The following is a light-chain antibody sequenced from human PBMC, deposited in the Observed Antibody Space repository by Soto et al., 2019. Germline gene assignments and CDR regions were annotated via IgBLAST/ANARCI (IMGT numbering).Light chain of an antibody. J-gene: IGLJ1*01. CDR2: EVS. Sequence: QSALTQPASVSGSPGQSITISCTGTSSDVGGYNYVSWYQHHPGKAPKLMIYEVSNRPSGVSNRFSGSKSGNTASLTISGLQAEDEADYYCSSSTSGSTYVFGTGTKLTVL. V-gene: IGLV2-14*01. CDR1: SSDVGGYNY. CDR3: SSSTSGSTYV.